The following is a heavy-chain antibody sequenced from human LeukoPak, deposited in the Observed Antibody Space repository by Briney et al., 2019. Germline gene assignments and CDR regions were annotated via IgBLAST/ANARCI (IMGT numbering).Heavy chain of an antibody. V-gene: IGHV3-30*18. Sequence: GGSLRLSCAASGFTFSNAWMNWVRQAPGKGLEWVAVILYDGNNKHYAESVKGRFTISRDNSNNMLYLQMNSLRPEDTAVYYCAKDRLFGSGLNGPHYYYGMDVWGQGTTVTVSS. CDR2: ILYDGNNK. D-gene: IGHD1-26*01. CDR1: GFTFSNAW. CDR3: AKDRLFGSGLNGPHYYYGMDV. J-gene: IGHJ6*02.